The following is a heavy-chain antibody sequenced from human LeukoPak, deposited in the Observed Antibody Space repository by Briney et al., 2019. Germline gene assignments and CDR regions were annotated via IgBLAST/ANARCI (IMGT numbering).Heavy chain of an antibody. V-gene: IGHV3-49*04. CDR2: IRSKSYGGTT. D-gene: IGHD6-19*01. Sequence: GGSLRLSCTASGFIFGDYAMSWVRQAPGKGLEWVGFIRSKSYGGTTEYAASVKGRFTISRDNSKTIAYLQMNSLKTEDTAVYYCARSGSSGWYPGFDYWGQGTLVTVSS. CDR1: GFIFGDYA. J-gene: IGHJ4*02. CDR3: ARSGSSGWYPGFDY.